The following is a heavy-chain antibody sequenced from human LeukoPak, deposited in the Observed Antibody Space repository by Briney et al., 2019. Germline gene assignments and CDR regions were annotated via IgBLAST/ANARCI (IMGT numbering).Heavy chain of an antibody. Sequence: PSETLSLTCTVSGASISSSSYSWGWLRQPPGKGLEWIGSIYYTGSTYYNPSLKSRFTISVDTPKSRLSLKLSSVAAADTAVYCCAREPPYYDSLGYFSSDAFHIWGQGTMVTVSS. V-gene: IGHV4-39*07. CDR2: IYYTGST. CDR1: GASISSSSYS. J-gene: IGHJ3*02. D-gene: IGHD3-22*01. CDR3: AREPPYYDSLGYFSSDAFHI.